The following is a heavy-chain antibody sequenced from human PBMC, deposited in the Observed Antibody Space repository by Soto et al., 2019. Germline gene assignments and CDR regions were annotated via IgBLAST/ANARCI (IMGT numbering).Heavy chain of an antibody. CDR2: ISSSSSYI. D-gene: IGHD3-22*01. CDR3: ARSTYYYDSSGYYYLGYFDY. Sequence: GGSLRLSCAASGFTFSSYSMNWVRQAPGKGLEWVSSISSSSSYIYYADSVKGRFTISRDNAKNSLYLQMNSLRAEDTAVYYCARSTYYYDSSGYYYLGYFDYWGQGTLVTVSS. J-gene: IGHJ4*02. CDR1: GFTFSSYS. V-gene: IGHV3-21*01.